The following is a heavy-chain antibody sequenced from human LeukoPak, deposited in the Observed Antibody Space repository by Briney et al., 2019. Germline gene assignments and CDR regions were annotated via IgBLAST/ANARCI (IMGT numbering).Heavy chain of an antibody. V-gene: IGHV4-38-2*01. CDR1: GYSISSGYY. CDR3: ARHFYPSMYGY. D-gene: IGHD3-10*02. CDR2: IYHSGNT. Sequence: PSETLSLTCVVSGYSISSGYYWGWIRQPPGKGLEWIGSIYHSGNTYYNPPLKSRVTISVDTSKNQFSLKVNSVTAADTAVYYCARHFYPSMYGYWGQGTLVTVSS. J-gene: IGHJ4*02.